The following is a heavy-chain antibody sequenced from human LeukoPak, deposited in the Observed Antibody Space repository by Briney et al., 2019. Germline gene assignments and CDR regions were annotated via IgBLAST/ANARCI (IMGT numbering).Heavy chain of an antibody. Sequence: ASVKVSCKASGYTFTSYYMHWVRQAPGQGLEWMGIINPSGGSTSYAQKFQGRVTMTRDTSTSTVYMELSSLRSEDTAVYYCARVGYSYDSSGYYSFDYWGQGTLVTVSS. CDR1: GYTFTSYY. D-gene: IGHD3-22*01. CDR2: INPSGGST. V-gene: IGHV1-46*01. CDR3: ARVGYSYDSSGYYSFDY. J-gene: IGHJ4*02.